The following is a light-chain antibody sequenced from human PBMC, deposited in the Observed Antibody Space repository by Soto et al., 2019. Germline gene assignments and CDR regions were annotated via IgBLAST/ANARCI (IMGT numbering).Light chain of an antibody. V-gene: IGLV2-23*02. CDR2: EVS. CDR1: SSDIGGYKY. Sequence: QSVLTQPASVSGSPGQSITISCTGTSSDIGGYKYVSWYQQHPGKAPKLMIYEVSNRPSGVSNRFSGSKSGITASLTISGLQAEDEADYYCCSYAGSSTLLFGGGTKLTVL. J-gene: IGLJ2*01. CDR3: CSYAGSSTLL.